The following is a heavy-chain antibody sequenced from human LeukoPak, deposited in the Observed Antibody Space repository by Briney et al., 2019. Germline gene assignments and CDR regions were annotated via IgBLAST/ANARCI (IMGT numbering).Heavy chain of an antibody. D-gene: IGHD2-21*02. CDR2: INPSGGST. CDR1: GYTFTSYY. V-gene: IGHV1-46*01. CDR3: ARDGAYCGGDCYSDFDY. Sequence: ASVKVSCKASGYTFTSYYMHWVRQAPGQGLEWTGIINPSGGSTSYAQKFQGRVTMTRDTSTSTVYMELSSLRSEDTAVYYCARDGAYCGGDCYSDFDYWGQGTLVTVSS. J-gene: IGHJ4*02.